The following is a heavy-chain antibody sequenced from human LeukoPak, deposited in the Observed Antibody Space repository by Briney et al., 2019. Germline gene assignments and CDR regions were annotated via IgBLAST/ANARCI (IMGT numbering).Heavy chain of an antibody. CDR3: ARGYSTGWYGGFDF. J-gene: IGHJ4*02. CDR2: INYSGST. Sequence: TSETLSLTCTVSGGSISSYYWSWIRQPPGKGLEWIGFINYSGSTTYNPSLKSRVTISVDTSRNRFSLKLSSVTAADRAVYYCARGYSTGWYGGFDFWGQGTLVTVSS. V-gene: IGHV4-59*08. D-gene: IGHD6-19*01. CDR1: GGSISSYY.